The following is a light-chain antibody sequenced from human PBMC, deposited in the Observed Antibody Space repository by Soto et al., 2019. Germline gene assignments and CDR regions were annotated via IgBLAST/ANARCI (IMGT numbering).Light chain of an antibody. J-gene: IGKJ1*01. CDR3: QQYDTSPRT. CDR2: GAS. V-gene: IGKV3-20*01. CDR1: QSVSSSY. Sequence: EIVLTQSPGTLSLSPGERATLSCRASQSVSSSYLAWYQQKPGQSPRLLIFGASSMATGTPDRFSGSGSGTDFTLTLSSLEPEDFAVYYCQQYDTSPRTFGQGTTVEIK.